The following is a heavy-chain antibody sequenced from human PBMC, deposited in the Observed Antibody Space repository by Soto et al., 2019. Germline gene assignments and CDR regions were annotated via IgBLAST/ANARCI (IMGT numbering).Heavy chain of an antibody. Sequence: EVRLVESGGGLVKSGGSLRLSCAASGFTFSSYTMNWVRQAPGRGLEWVSNINSIGSYLWYVDSVQGRFTTSIDNAKNSLYLQMDSLRAEDTAVYYCARGGSTFMRGRIRGDRYGLDVWGQGTTVTVSS. CDR2: INSIGSYL. V-gene: IGHV3-21*01. J-gene: IGHJ6*02. D-gene: IGHD3-10*01. CDR1: GFTFSSYT. CDR3: ARGGSTFMRGRIRGDRYGLDV.